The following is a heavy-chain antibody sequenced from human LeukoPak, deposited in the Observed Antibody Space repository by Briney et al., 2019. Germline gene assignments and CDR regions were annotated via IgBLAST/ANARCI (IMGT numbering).Heavy chain of an antibody. D-gene: IGHD3-22*01. Sequence: SETLSLTCTVSGGSISSYYWSWIRQPAGKGLEWIGRIYTSGSTNYNPSLKSRVTMSVDTSKNQFSLKLSSVTAADTAVYYCASLDYYDSSGYLYYWGQGTLVTASS. CDR1: GGSISSYY. J-gene: IGHJ4*02. CDR3: ASLDYYDSSGYLYY. V-gene: IGHV4-4*07. CDR2: IYTSGST.